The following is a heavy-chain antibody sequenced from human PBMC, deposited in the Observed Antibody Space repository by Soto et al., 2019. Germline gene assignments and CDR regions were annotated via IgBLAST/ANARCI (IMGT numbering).Heavy chain of an antibody. CDR2: ISGSGGST. V-gene: IGHV3-23*01. Sequence: EVQLLESGGGLVQPGGSLRLSCAASGFTFSSYAMSWVRQAPGKGLEWVSAISGSGGSTYYADSVKGRFTISRDNSKNTLYLQMNSLRAEDTAVYYCAKSGSIVVVPAAGVNWFDPWGQGTLVTVSS. J-gene: IGHJ5*02. CDR3: AKSGSIVVVPAAGVNWFDP. CDR1: GFTFSSYA. D-gene: IGHD2-2*01.